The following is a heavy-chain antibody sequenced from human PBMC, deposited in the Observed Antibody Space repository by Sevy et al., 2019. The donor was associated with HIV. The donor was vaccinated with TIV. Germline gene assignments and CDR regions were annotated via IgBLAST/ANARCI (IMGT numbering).Heavy chain of an antibody. J-gene: IGHJ6*02. Sequence: GGSLRLSCVGSGFTFSSYWMSWVRQAPGKGLEWVATIKQDGSEKYYMDSVKGRFTISRDNVKKSLYLEMNSLRDEDTAVYYCARVQQWLANYFYYYGMDVWGQGTTVTVSS. CDR3: ARVQQWLANYFYYYGMDV. CDR2: IKQDGSEK. V-gene: IGHV3-7*01. D-gene: IGHD6-19*01. CDR1: GFTFSSYW.